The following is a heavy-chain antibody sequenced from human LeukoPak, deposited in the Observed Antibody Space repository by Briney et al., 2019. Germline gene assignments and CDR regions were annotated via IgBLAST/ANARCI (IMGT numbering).Heavy chain of an antibody. D-gene: IGHD3-10*01. CDR2: INQDGSEK. CDR1: GFTFSSYW. CDR3: ARDPFVLWFGELST. J-gene: IGHJ5*02. V-gene: IGHV3-7*01. Sequence: PGGSLRLSCAASGFTFSSYWMSWVRQAPGKGLEWVANINQDGSEKFYVDSVKGRFTISRDNAENSLYLQMNSLRAEDTAVYYCARDPFVLWFGELSTWGQGTLVTVSS.